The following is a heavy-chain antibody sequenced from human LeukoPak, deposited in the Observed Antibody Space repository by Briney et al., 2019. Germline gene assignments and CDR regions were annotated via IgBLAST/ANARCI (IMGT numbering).Heavy chain of an antibody. D-gene: IGHD3-22*01. J-gene: IGHJ4*02. CDR2: IYYIGNT. CDR1: GGSISIHY. V-gene: IGHV4-59*11. Sequence: PSETLSLTCTVSGGSISIHYWSWIRQPPGKGLEWIGYIYYIGNTNYNPSLKSRVTISVDTSKNQFSLKLSSVTAADTAVYYCARMYYYDSSGYYYVPLFDYWGQGTLVTVSS. CDR3: ARMYYYDSSGYYYVPLFDY.